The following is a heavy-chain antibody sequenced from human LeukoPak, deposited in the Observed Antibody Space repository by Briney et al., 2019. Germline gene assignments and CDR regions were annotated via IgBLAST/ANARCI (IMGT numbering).Heavy chain of an antibody. D-gene: IGHD3-22*01. CDR1: GGSISSSSYY. J-gene: IGHJ4*02. V-gene: IGHV4-39*01. CDR3: ARHADTYYYDSSGLY. CDR2: IYYSGST. Sequence: SETLSLTCTVSGGSISSSSYYWGWIRQPPGKGLEWIGSIYYSGSTYYNPSLKSRVIISVDTSNNQFSLKLSSVTAADTAVYYCARHADTYYYDSSGLYWGQGTLVTVPS.